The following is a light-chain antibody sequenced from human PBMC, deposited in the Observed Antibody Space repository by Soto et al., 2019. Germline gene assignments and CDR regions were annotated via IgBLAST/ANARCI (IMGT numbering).Light chain of an antibody. V-gene: IGLV1-40*01. CDR2: GNS. J-gene: IGLJ3*02. CDR1: SSNIGAGYD. Sequence: QSVLTQPPSVSGAPGQRVTISCTGSSSNIGAGYDVHWYQQLPGKAPKLLIYGNSNRPPGVPGRFSGSKSGTSASLAITGLQAEDEADYYCQSYDSSLSGWVFGGGTQLTVL. CDR3: QSYDSSLSGWV.